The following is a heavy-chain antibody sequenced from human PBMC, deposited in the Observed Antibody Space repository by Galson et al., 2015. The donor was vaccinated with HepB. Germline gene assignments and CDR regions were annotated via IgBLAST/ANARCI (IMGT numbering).Heavy chain of an antibody. CDR3: ARDVNTMVRGATFDY. V-gene: IGHV3-30-3*01. Sequence: SLRLSCAASGFTFSSYAMHWVRQAPGKGLEWVAVISYDGSNKYYADSVKGRFTISRDNSKNTLYLQMNSLRAEDTAVYYCARDVNTMVRGATFDYWGQGTLVTVSS. CDR1: GFTFSSYA. D-gene: IGHD3-10*01. CDR2: ISYDGSNK. J-gene: IGHJ4*02.